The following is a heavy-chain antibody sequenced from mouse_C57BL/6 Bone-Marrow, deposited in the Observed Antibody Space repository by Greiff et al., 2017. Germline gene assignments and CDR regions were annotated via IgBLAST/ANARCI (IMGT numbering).Heavy chain of an antibody. D-gene: IGHD2-4*01. J-gene: IGHJ1*03. CDR3: ARGGDDYGYFDV. V-gene: IGHV1-82*01. CDR1: GYAFSSSW. Sequence: VQLKESGPELVKPGASVKISCKASGYAFSSSWMNWVKQRPGKGLEWIGRIYPGDGDTNSNGKFKGKATLTADKSSSTAYMQLSSLTSEDSAVYFCARGGDDYGYFDVWGTGTTVTVSS. CDR2: IYPGDGDT.